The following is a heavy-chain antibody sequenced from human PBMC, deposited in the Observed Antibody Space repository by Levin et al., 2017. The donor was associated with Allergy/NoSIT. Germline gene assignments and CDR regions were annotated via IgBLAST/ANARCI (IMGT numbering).Heavy chain of an antibody. Sequence: PGGSLRLSCAIYGGSFRGYYWSWIRQPPGKGLEWIGEITHSGSTNYNPSLKSRVTISLDTSQNQFSLKLRSVTAADTAVYYCANSGRHYCSNTSCDWLPSWCDPWGQGALVTVSS. CDR2: ITHSGST. CDR3: ANSGRHYCSNTSCDWLPSWCDP. J-gene: IGHJ5*02. V-gene: IGHV4-34*01. D-gene: IGHD2-2*01. CDR1: GGSFRGYY.